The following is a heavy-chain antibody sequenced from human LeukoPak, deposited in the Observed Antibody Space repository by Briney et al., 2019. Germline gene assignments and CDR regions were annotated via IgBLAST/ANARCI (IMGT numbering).Heavy chain of an antibody. D-gene: IGHD1-26*01. V-gene: IGHV4-59*01. J-gene: IGHJ4*02. CDR1: GGSISTYY. CDR3: AREERGCFDY. CDR2: IHYSGST. Sequence: PSETLSLTCTVSGGSISTYYWSWIQQPPGKGLEWIGYIHYSGSTKYNPSLKSRVTISVDTSKNQFSLKLSSVTAADTAVYYCAREERGCFDYWGQGTLVTVSS.